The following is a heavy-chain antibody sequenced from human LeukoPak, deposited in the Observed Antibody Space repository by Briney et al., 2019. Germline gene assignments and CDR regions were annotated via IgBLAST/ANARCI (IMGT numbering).Heavy chain of an antibody. V-gene: IGHV4-34*01. CDR1: GLSFSGYY. CDR2: IDHSGST. Sequence: SETLSLTCAAYGLSFSGYYWSWIRQPPGKGLEWVGEIDHSGSTNYNPSLKSRVTISVDTSKNQFSLKLSSVTAADTAVYYCARGGSGSGYYYGMDVWGKGTTVTVSS. CDR3: ARGGSGSGYYYGMDV. D-gene: IGHD3-10*01. J-gene: IGHJ6*04.